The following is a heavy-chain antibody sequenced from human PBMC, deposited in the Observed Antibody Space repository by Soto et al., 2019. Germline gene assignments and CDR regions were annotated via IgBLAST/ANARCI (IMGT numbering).Heavy chain of an antibody. CDR1: GGSLSSSSW. CDR3: VHHGGVPYYHDF. D-gene: IGHD2-8*01. J-gene: IGHJ4*02. V-gene: IGHV4-4*02. CDR2: IFYSGST. Sequence: ASETLSLTCAVSGGSLSSSSWWSWVRLPPGKTLEWLGEIFYSGSTKYNPSLNSRVTISADQSKNDFSLRLSSVTAADTAVYYCVHHGGVPYYHDFWGQGMLVTVSS.